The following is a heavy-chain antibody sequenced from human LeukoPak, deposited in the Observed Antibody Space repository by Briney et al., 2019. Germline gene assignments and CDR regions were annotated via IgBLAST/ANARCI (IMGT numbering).Heavy chain of an antibody. CDR1: GGSFSGCY. V-gene: IGHV4-34*01. CDR3: ARGSGGSSNY. CDR2: INHSGST. D-gene: IGHD2-15*01. Sequence: SETLSLTCAVYGGSFSGCYWSWIRQPPGKGLEWIGEINHSGSTNYNPSLKSRVTISVDTSKNQFSLKLSSVTAADTAVYYCARGSGGSSNYWGQGTLVTVSS. J-gene: IGHJ4*02.